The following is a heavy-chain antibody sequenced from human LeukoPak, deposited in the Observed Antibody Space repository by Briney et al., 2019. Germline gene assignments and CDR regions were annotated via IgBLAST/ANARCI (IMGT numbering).Heavy chain of an antibody. Sequence: GASVNVSCKAAGYTFTSYDINWVRQATGQGLEWMGWMNPNSGNTGYAQKVQGRVTMTRNTSISTAYMGLSSLRSEDTAVYYCARVRSAYRYSSSWYFFTFWGQGTLVTVSS. CDR1: GYTFTSYD. CDR2: MNPNSGNT. V-gene: IGHV1-8*01. CDR3: ARVRSAYRYSSSWYFFTF. D-gene: IGHD6-13*01. J-gene: IGHJ4*02.